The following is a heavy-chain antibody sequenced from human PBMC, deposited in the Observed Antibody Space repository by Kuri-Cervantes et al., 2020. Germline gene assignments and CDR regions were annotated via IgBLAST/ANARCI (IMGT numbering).Heavy chain of an antibody. J-gene: IGHJ5*02. CDR2: INPNSGGT. CDR1: GYTFTGYY. D-gene: IGHD1-26*01. CDR3: ASEGWESDTGFDP. V-gene: IGHV1-2*02. Sequence: ASVKVSCKASGYTFTGYYMHWVRQAPGQGLEWMGWINPNSGGTNYAQKLQGRVTMTTDTSTSTAYMELSSLRSEDTAVYYCASEGWESDTGFDPWGQGTLVTVSS.